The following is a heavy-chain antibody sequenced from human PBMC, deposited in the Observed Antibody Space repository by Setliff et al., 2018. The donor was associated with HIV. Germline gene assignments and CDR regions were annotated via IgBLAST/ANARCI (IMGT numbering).Heavy chain of an antibody. CDR1: GYSISSNYY. D-gene: IGHD6-19*01. J-gene: IGHJ4*02. CDR3: ARGRRSSGWYVYH. CDR2: IYQGGTT. V-gene: IGHV4-38-2*01. Sequence: PSETLSLTCAVSGYSISSNYYWGWIRQSPGKGLEWIGSIYQGGTTYYNPSLKSRVTISVDTSTNQFSLKLSSVTAADTAVYYCARGRRSSGWYVYHWGQGTLVTVSS.